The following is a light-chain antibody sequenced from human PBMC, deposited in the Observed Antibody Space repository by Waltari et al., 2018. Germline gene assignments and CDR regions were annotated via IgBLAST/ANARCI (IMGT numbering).Light chain of an antibody. V-gene: IGLV2-8*01. J-gene: IGLJ2*01. CDR2: DVT. CDR3: SSYSGSNSLL. Sequence: TSSDIGGSDYVSWYQQHPGNAPKLIIYDVTKRPSGVPKRFSGSKSGNTASLTVSGLQADDEADYYCSSYSGSNSLLFGGGTKLTV. CDR1: SSDIGGSDY.